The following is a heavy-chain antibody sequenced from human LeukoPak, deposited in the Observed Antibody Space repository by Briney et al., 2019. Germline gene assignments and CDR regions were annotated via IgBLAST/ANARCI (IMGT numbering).Heavy chain of an antibody. CDR2: IKQDGSQK. CDR1: GFSFSNSW. CDR3: ARDQERGFDP. Sequence: PGGSLRLSCAASGFSFSNSWMSWVRQGPGKGLEWVANIKQDGSQKYCVDSVKGRFTISRDNAKNSLYLQMNSLRAEDTAVYYCARDQERGFDPWGQGTLVTVSS. J-gene: IGHJ5*02. D-gene: IGHD5-24*01. V-gene: IGHV3-7*04.